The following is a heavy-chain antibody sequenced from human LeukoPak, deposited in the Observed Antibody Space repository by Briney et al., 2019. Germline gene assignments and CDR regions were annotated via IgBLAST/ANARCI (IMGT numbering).Heavy chain of an antibody. Sequence: GGSLRLSCAASAFTFTKYSMHWVRQTPGKGLEWVSYISSGSTTIYYTDSVKGRFTISRDNAKNSLYLQMNSLRAEDTAVYYCASRESTTMVRGGVDYWGQGTLVTVSS. V-gene: IGHV3-48*01. CDR3: ASRESTTMVRGGVDY. J-gene: IGHJ4*02. D-gene: IGHD3-10*01. CDR2: ISSGSTTI. CDR1: AFTFTKYS.